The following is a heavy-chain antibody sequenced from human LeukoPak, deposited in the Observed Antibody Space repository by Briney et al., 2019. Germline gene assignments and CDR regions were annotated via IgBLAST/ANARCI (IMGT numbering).Heavy chain of an antibody. CDR1: GFTFSSYG. J-gene: IGHJ4*02. Sequence: GGSLRLSCAASGFTFSSYGMHWVRQAPGKGLEWVAFIRYDGSNKYYADSVKGRFTISRDNSKNTLYLQMNSLRAEDTAVYYCAKDSLTYDSSGYYYRYWGQGTLVTVSS. CDR2: IRYDGSNK. D-gene: IGHD3-22*01. CDR3: AKDSLTYDSSGYYYRY. V-gene: IGHV3-30*02.